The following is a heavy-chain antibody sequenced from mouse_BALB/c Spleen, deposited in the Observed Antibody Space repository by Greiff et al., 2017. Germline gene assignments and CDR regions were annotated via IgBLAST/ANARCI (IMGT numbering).Heavy chain of an antibody. CDR3: ASYYGSSYLYFDV. V-gene: IGHV3-6*02. CDR1: GYSITSGYY. CDR2: ISYDGSN. J-gene: IGHJ1*01. D-gene: IGHD1-1*01. Sequence: ESGPGLVKPSQSLSLTCSVTGYSITSGYYWNWIRQFPGNKLEWMGSISYDGSNNYNPSLKNRISITRDTSKNQFFLKLNSVTTEDTATYYCASYYGSSYLYFDVWGAGTTVTVSS.